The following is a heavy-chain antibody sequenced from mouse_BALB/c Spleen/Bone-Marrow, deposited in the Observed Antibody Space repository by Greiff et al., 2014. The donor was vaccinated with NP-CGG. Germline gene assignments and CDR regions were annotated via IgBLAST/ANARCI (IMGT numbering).Heavy chain of an antibody. Sequence: EVQLQQSGPELEKPGASVKISCKASGYSFTDYNMNWVKQSNGKSLEWIGNIDPYYGGTSYNQKFKGKATLTVDKSSNTAYMQLKSLTSEDSAVYYCEKDGYYEGSYAMDYWGQGTSVTVSS. CDR3: EKDGYYEGSYAMDY. CDR1: GYSFTDYN. V-gene: IGHV1-39*01. J-gene: IGHJ4*01. CDR2: IDPYYGGT. D-gene: IGHD2-3*01.